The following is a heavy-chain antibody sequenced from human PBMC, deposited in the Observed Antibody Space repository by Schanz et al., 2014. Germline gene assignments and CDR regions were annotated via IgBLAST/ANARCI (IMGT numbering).Heavy chain of an antibody. V-gene: IGHV3-30*02. CDR1: GFTFSSYG. J-gene: IGHJ4*02. CDR3: ARGDMVRGVFDY. D-gene: IGHD3-10*01. CDR2: IRFDGSDK. Sequence: VQLVESGGGLIQPGGSLRLSCAASGFTFSSYGMHWVRQAPGKGLEWVTFIRFDGSDKYYADSVKGRFSVSRDNSKNTLYLQMNSLRTEDTAVYYCARGDMVRGVFDYWGQGTLVTVSS.